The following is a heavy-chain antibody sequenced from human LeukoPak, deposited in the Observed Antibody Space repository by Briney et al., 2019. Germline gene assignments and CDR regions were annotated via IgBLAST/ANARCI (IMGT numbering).Heavy chain of an antibody. J-gene: IGHJ5*02. V-gene: IGHV3-49*04. CDR3: TRDRFYVWFDP. CDR1: GFTFSSYW. D-gene: IGHD3-16*01. Sequence: PGGSLRLSRAASGFTFSSYWMSWVRQAPGKGLQWIGFIRSSGTTQYAASVKGRFTISRDDSKSIAYLQMNSLKTEDTAVYYCTRDRFYVWFDPWGQGTLVTVSS. CDR2: IRSSGTT.